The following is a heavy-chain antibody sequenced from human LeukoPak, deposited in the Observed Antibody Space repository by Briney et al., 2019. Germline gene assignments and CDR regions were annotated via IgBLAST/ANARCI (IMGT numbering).Heavy chain of an antibody. D-gene: IGHD2-2*01. CDR2: ISGSGGST. V-gene: IGHV3-23*01. J-gene: IGHJ5*02. CDR3: AKGISSTSPTNWFDP. Sequence: GGSPRLYCAASGFNFSIYAMTWVRQAPGQGLAWVSAISGSGGSTYYADSVKDRFTISRDNSKNTLYLQMNSLRAEDTAVYYCAKGISSTSPTNWFDPWGQGTLVTVSS. CDR1: GFNFSIYA.